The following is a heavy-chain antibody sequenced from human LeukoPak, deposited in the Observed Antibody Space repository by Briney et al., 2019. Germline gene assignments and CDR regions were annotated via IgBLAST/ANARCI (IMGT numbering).Heavy chain of an antibody. CDR3: VRDLGGRSGH. D-gene: IGHD1-26*01. CDR1: GFTFSSNW. J-gene: IGHJ4*02. Sequence: GGSLRLPCAASGFTFSSNWMHWVRQAPGKGLVWVSRINEDGSTTNYADSVKGRSTIFRDNAKNTLYLQMNSLRAEDTAVYYCVRDLGGRSGHWGQGTLVTVSS. CDR2: INEDGSTT. V-gene: IGHV3-74*01.